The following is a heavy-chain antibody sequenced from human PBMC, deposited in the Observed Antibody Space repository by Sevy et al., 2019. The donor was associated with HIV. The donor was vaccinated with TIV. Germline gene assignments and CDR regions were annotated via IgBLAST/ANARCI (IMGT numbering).Heavy chain of an antibody. Sequence: GGYLRLSCAASGFTFSSYSMNWVRQAPGKGLEWVLYISSSSSTIYYADSVKGRFTISRDNVKNSLYLQMNSLRAEDSAVYYCARGSPLTMIEASFDIWGQGTKVTVSS. J-gene: IGHJ3*02. V-gene: IGHV3-48*01. D-gene: IGHD3-22*01. CDR3: ARGSPLTMIEASFDI. CDR1: GFTFSSYS. CDR2: ISSSSSTI.